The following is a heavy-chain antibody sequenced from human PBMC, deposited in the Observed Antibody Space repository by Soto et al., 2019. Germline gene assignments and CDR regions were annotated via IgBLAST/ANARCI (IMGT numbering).Heavy chain of an antibody. D-gene: IGHD5-12*01. Sequence: ASVKVSCKVSGYTFSTYSISWVRQAPGQGLEWMGRIIPILGIANYAQKFQGRVTITADKSTSTAYMELSSLRSEDTAVYYCARDPSDIVATIGNDYWGQGTLVTVSS. CDR2: IIPILGIA. CDR1: GYTFSTYS. J-gene: IGHJ4*02. V-gene: IGHV1-69*04. CDR3: ARDPSDIVATIGNDY.